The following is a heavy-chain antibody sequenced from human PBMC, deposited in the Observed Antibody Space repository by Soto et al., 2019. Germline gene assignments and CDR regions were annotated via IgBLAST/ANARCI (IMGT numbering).Heavy chain of an antibody. CDR1: GGSISSSSYY. CDR2: IYYSGST. J-gene: IGHJ5*02. CDR3: ARPRLRLHLGELSHGWFDP. Sequence: PSETLSLTCTVSGGSISSSSYYWGWIRQPPGKGLEWIGSIYYSGSTYYNPSLKSRVTISVDTSKNQFSLKLSSVTAADTAVYYCARPRLRLHLGELSHGWFDPWGQGTLVTVSS. V-gene: IGHV4-39*01. D-gene: IGHD3-16*02.